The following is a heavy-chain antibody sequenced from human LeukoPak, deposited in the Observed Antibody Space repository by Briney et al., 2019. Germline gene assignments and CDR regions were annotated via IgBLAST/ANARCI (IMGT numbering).Heavy chain of an antibody. D-gene: IGHD6-19*01. CDR1: GYTFTSYG. Sequence: ASVKVSCKASGYTFTSYGISWVRQAPGQGLEWMGWISAYNGNTNYAQKVQGRVTMTTDTSTSTVYMELRSLRSDDTAVYYCAREVVAGTTFFDFWGQGTLVTVSS. CDR3: AREVVAGTTFFDF. CDR2: ISAYNGNT. J-gene: IGHJ4*02. V-gene: IGHV1-18*01.